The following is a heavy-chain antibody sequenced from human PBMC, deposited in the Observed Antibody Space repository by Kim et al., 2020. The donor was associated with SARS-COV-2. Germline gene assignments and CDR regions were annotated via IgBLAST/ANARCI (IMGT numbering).Heavy chain of an antibody. CDR3: AKEGVVGATFGS. V-gene: IGHV3-30*02. CDR2: K. Sequence: KYHSDFGQGRFTISRDNSKNTLYLQMNSLRIEDTAVYYCAKEGVVGATFGSWGQGTLVTVSS. D-gene: IGHD1-26*01. J-gene: IGHJ4*02.